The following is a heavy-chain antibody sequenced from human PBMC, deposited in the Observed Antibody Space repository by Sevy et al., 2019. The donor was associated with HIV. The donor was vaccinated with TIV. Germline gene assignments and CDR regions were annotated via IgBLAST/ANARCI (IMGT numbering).Heavy chain of an antibody. D-gene: IGHD3-22*01. V-gene: IGHV4-59*08. Sequence: SETLSLTCTVSGGSISSYYWSWIRQPPGKGLEWIGYIYYSGSTNYNPSLKSRVTISVDTSKNQFSLKLSSVTAADTAVYYCARQTSYYDSSGYYFGENWFDPWGQGTLVTVSS. CDR1: GGSISSYY. CDR3: ARQTSYYDSSGYYFGENWFDP. CDR2: IYYSGST. J-gene: IGHJ5*02.